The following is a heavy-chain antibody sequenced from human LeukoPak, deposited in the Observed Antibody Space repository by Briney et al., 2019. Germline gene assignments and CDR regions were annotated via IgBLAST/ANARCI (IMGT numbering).Heavy chain of an antibody. CDR2: MKSKTDRGIT. V-gene: IGHV3-15*01. CDR1: GFTFSNAW. Sequence: GGPLRLPCAVSGFTFSNAWMSWLRQAPGKALEWVGRMKSKTDRGITDHPAPVKGRLTISRDDSKHTLYLQINSLKPEHTAVSYCPTDPIKYYDSSRPSNEVGHYYYYGMDVWGQGTTVTVSS. J-gene: IGHJ6*02. CDR3: PTDPIKYYDSSRPSNEVGHYYYYGMDV. D-gene: IGHD3-22*01.